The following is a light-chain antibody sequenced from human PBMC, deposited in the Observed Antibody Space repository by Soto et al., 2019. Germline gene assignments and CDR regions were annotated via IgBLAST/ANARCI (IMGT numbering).Light chain of an antibody. Sequence: DIQMTQSPSTLSASVGDRVTITCRASQSISTWLAWYQQKPGKAPKLLIYTASNLERGVPSRFSGSGSGTEFTLTISCLQPDDFATYYCQQHNSYPRTVGQGTKVEMK. J-gene: IGKJ1*01. CDR3: QQHNSYPRT. CDR1: QSISTW. V-gene: IGKV1-5*03. CDR2: TAS.